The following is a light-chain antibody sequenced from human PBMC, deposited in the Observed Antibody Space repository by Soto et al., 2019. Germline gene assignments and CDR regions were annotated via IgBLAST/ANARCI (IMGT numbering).Light chain of an antibody. CDR1: QSVSSN. CDR3: QQYNKWPLT. J-gene: IGKJ2*01. Sequence: IVMTQSPFNLSVSLGERATLSCRASQSVSSNIAWYFQKPGQAPRLLIYDASARATDIPPRISGSGSGTEFTLTISSLQSEDSATYYCQQYNKWPLTFGQGTKLEIK. CDR2: DAS. V-gene: IGKV3-15*01.